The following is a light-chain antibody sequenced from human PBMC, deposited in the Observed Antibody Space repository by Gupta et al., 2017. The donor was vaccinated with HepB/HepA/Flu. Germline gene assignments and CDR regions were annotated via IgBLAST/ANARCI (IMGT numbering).Light chain of an antibody. V-gene: IGLV2-18*02. CDR2: EVS. CDR1: SRDVGSFNR. J-gene: IGLJ2*01. Sequence: QSALTQPHSVSGSPGQSVTISCTGTSRDVGSFNRVSWYQQPQGTAPKLMIYEVSNRPSGVPDRFSGSKSGNTASLTISGLQAEDEADYYCSSFTSGSTLLVFGGGTKLTVL. CDR3: SSFTSGSTLLV.